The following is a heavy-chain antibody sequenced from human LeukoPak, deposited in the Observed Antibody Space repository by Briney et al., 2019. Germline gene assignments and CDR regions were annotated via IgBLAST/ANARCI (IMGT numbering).Heavy chain of an antibody. CDR3: AKVGVAVAPYYFDF. D-gene: IGHD6-19*01. Sequence: GGSLSLSCAASGFPFSSYAMSWVRQAPGKGLGWVSAISGSGGSTYYADSVKGRFTISRDNSKNTLYLQMNSLRAEDTAVYYCAKVGVAVAPYYFDFWGQGTLVTVSS. CDR1: GFPFSSYA. CDR2: ISGSGGST. V-gene: IGHV3-23*01. J-gene: IGHJ4*02.